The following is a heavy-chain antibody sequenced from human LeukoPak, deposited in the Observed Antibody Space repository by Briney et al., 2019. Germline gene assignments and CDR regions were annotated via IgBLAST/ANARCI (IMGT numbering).Heavy chain of an antibody. V-gene: IGHV4-59*01. CDR1: GGSISSYY. J-gene: IGHJ4*02. Sequence: SETLSLTCTVSGGSISSYYWSWIRQPPGKGLEWIGYIYYSGSTNYNPSLKSRVTISVDTSRNQFYLKLSSVTAADTAVYYCARDFGGYSYGTFDYWGQGTLVTVSS. CDR3: ARDFGGYSYGTFDY. CDR2: IYYSGST. D-gene: IGHD5-18*01.